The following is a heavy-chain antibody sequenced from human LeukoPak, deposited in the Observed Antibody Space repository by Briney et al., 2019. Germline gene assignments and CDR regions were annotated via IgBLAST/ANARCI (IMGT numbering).Heavy chain of an antibody. Sequence: GRSLRLSCAASGFTFSIYAMSWVRQAPGKGLEWVSVVSGGSDNTYYADSVKGRFTISRDNSKNTLYLQMNSLRAEDTAVYYCANTYYDTSGYPLHYWGQGTLVTVSS. J-gene: IGHJ4*02. V-gene: IGHV3-23*01. CDR3: ANTYYDTSGYPLHY. CDR1: GFTFSIYA. D-gene: IGHD3-22*01. CDR2: VSGGSDNT.